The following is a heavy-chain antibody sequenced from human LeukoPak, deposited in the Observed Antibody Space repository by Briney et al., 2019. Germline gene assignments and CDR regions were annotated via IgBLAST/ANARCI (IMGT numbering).Heavy chain of an antibody. CDR3: ARGEANYDYVWGSYRYSYYFDY. CDR1: GFTFDDYG. Sequence: GGSLRLSCAASGFTFDDYGMSWVRQAPGKGLEWVSGINWNGGSTGYADSVKGRFTISRDNAKNSLYLQMNSLRAEDTALYHCARGEANYDYVWGSYRYSYYFDYWGQGTLVTVSS. V-gene: IGHV3-20*01. CDR2: INWNGGST. J-gene: IGHJ4*02. D-gene: IGHD3-16*02.